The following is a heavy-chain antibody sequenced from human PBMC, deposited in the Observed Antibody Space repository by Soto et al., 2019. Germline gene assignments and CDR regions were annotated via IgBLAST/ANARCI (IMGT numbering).Heavy chain of an antibody. CDR3: AREAPAAGTHNWFDP. J-gene: IGHJ5*02. CDR2: ISAYNGNT. CDR1: GYTFTSYG. Sequence: ASVKVSCKASGYTFTSYGISWVRQAPGQGLEWMGWISAYNGNTNYAQKLQGRVTMTTDTSKNQFSLKLSSVTAADTAVYYCAREAPAAGTHNWFDPWGQGTLVTVSS. V-gene: IGHV1-18*01. D-gene: IGHD6-13*01.